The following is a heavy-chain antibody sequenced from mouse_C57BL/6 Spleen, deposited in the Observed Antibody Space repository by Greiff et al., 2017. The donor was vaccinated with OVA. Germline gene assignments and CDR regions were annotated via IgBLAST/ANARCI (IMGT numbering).Heavy chain of an antibody. V-gene: IGHV2-6-1*01. CDR3: ARHGYGSSYWYFDV. Sequence: VQLQQSGPGLVAPSQSLSITCTVSGFSLTSYGVHWVRQPPGKGLEWLVVIWSDGSTTYNSALKSRLGISKDNSKSQVFLKMNSLQTDDTAMYYCARHGYGSSYWYFDVWGTGTTVTVSS. D-gene: IGHD1-1*01. CDR2: IWSDGST. CDR1: GFSLTSYG. J-gene: IGHJ1*03.